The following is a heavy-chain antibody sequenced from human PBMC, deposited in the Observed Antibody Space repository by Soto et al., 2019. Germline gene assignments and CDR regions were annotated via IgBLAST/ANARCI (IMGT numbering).Heavy chain of an antibody. CDR3: ARDSSGWYPNFDY. V-gene: IGHV1-3*01. J-gene: IGHJ4*02. D-gene: IGHD6-19*01. CDR2: INAGNGNT. CDR1: GYTFTSYA. Sequence: GASVKVSCKASGYTFTSYAMHWVRQAPGQRLEWMGWINAGNGNTKYSQKFQGRVTITRDTSASTAYMELSSLRSEDTAVYYCARDSSGWYPNFDYWGQGTLVTVPS.